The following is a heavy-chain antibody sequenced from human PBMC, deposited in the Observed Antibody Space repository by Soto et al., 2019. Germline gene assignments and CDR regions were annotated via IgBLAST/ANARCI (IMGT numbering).Heavy chain of an antibody. Sequence: SETLSLTCTVSGGSVSSGGYYWSWVRQHPGKGLEWIGYIYYSGGTYYNPSLKSRVTISGDTSKNQFSLKLSSVTAADTAVYYCARALIAVPGAAYSFDCWGQGTLVTVSS. CDR1: GGSVSSGGYY. CDR3: ARALIAVPGAAYSFDC. CDR2: IYYSGGT. D-gene: IGHD6-19*01. J-gene: IGHJ4*02. V-gene: IGHV4-31*03.